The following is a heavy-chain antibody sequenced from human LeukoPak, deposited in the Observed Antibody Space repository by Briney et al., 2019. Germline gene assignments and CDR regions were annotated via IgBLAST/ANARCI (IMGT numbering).Heavy chain of an antibody. CDR2: IISIFDTT. CDR1: GGTFSSYA. Sequence: ASVKVSCKPSGGTFSSYAISWVRQAPGQGLEWMGEIISIFDTTTYAQKFQGRVTITADTSTTTAYMELSSLRSEDMAVYYCARASSGRLVRLLDYWGQGTLVTVSS. J-gene: IGHJ4*02. V-gene: IGHV1-69*06. CDR3: ARASSGRLVRLLDY. D-gene: IGHD6-19*01.